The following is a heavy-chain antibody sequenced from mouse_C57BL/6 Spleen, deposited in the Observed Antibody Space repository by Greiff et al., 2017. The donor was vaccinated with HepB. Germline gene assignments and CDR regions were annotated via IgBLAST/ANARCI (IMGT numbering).Heavy chain of an antibody. Sequence: QVQLQQSGAELARPGASVKLSCKASGYTFTSYGISWVKQRTGQGLEWIGEIYPRSGNTYYNEKFKGKATLTADKSSSTAYMELRSLTSEDSAVYFCAPHYYGSSSFAYWGQGTLVTVSA. CDR3: APHYYGSSSFAY. CDR2: IYPRSGNT. CDR1: GYTFTSYG. D-gene: IGHD1-1*01. J-gene: IGHJ3*01. V-gene: IGHV1-81*01.